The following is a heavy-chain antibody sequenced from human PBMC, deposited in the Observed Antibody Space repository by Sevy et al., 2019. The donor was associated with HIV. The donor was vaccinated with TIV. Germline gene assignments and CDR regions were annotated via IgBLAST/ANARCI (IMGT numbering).Heavy chain of an antibody. D-gene: IGHD3-22*01. CDR2: IRSNDYGGAT. V-gene: IGHV3-49*03. CDR1: GFTFGDYA. Sequence: GGCLRLSCTGSGFTFGDYAMSWFRQAPGMGLEWVGFIRSNDYGGATEYAASVKGRFTISRDDSKSIADLQMNSLKTEDTAVYYCARGYYYHSSGYSDYWGQGTLVTVSS. J-gene: IGHJ4*02. CDR3: ARGYYYHSSGYSDY.